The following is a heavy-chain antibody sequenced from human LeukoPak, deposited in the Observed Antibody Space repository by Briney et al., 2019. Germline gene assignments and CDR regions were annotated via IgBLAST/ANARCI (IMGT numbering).Heavy chain of an antibody. Sequence: GASVKVSCKASGYTFISYGISWVRQAPGQGLEWMGWISPYNGKTDYVEKFQGRVTMTTDTSTTTAYMELRSLRSDDTAVYYCARNSETDAFDIWGQGTMVTVSS. CDR1: GYTFISYG. CDR2: ISPYNGKT. CDR3: ARNSETDAFDI. J-gene: IGHJ3*02. V-gene: IGHV1-18*01. D-gene: IGHD1-26*01.